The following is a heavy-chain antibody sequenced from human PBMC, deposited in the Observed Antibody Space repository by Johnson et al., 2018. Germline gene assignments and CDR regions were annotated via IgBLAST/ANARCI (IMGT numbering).Heavy chain of an antibody. CDR2: ISSNGGST. CDR3: AREAYYDFWSGYYYYYYYMDV. Sequence: VQLVQSGGGLVQPGGSLRLSCAASGFTFSSYAMHWVRQAPGKGLEYVSAISSNGGSTYYANSVKGRFTISRANSKNTLYLQMGSLGAEDMAGYYCAREAYYDFWSGYYYYYYYMDVWGKGTTVTVSS. V-gene: IGHV3-64*01. J-gene: IGHJ6*03. CDR1: GFTFSSYA. D-gene: IGHD3-3*01.